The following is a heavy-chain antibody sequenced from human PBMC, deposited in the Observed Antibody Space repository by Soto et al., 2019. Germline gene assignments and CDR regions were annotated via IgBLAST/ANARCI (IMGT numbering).Heavy chain of an antibody. J-gene: IGHJ4*02. Sequence: PGGSLRLSCAASGFTFSSYGMHWVRQAPGKGLEWVAVISYDGSNKYYADSVKGRFTISRDNSKNTLYLQMNSLRAEDTAGYYCAKSEVATINIRKKKYYFDYWGQGTLVTSPQ. CDR1: GFTFSSYG. CDR3: AKSEVATINIRKKKYYFDY. D-gene: IGHD5-12*01. V-gene: IGHV3-30*18. CDR2: ISYDGSNK.